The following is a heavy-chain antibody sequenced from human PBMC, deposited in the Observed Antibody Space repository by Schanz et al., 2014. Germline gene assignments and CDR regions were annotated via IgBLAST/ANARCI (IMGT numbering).Heavy chain of an antibody. CDR3: AKELNRRGGQTNFYYYYGMDV. CDR1: GFNFSNYD. CDR2: IYYNGTNK. D-gene: IGHD5-12*01. Sequence: QVQLVESGGGVVQPGRSLRLSCAASGFNFSNYDIHWVRQAPGKGLEWVALIYYNGTNKYYADSVKGRFTISRDNSQNTRYLQKNTLRTEDTAVYYCAKELNRRGGQTNFYYYYGMDVWGQGTTVTVSS. V-gene: IGHV3-30*18. J-gene: IGHJ6*02.